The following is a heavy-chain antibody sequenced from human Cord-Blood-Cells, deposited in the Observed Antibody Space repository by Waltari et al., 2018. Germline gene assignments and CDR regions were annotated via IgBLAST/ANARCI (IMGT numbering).Heavy chain of an antibody. CDR3: ARGGGDLMEDY. V-gene: IGHV1-3*01. D-gene: IGHD2-21*02. Sequence: QVQLVQSGAEVKKPGASVKVSCKASGYTFTSYAMHWVRQAPGQRLEWMGWIHAGNCNTKYSQKFQGRVTITRDTSASTAYMELSSLRSEDTAVYYCARGGGDLMEDYWGQGTLVTVSS. CDR2: IHAGNCNT. J-gene: IGHJ4*02. CDR1: GYTFTSYA.